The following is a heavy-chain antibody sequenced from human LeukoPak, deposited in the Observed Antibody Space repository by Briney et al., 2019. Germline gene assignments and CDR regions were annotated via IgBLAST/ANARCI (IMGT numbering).Heavy chain of an antibody. Sequence: PSETLSLTCTVSGGSISSYYWSWIRQPPGKGLEWIGYIYYSGSTNYSPSLKSRVTISVDTSKNQFSLKLSSVTAADTAVYYCARHYYGSGSYYYPVVCFDYWGQGTLVTVSS. CDR3: ARHYYGSGSYYYPVVCFDY. CDR2: IYYSGST. D-gene: IGHD3-10*01. CDR1: GGSISSYY. J-gene: IGHJ4*02. V-gene: IGHV4-59*01.